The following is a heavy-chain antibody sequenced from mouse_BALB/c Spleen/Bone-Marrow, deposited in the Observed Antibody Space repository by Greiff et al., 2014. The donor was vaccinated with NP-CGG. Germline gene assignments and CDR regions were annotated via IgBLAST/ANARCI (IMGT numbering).Heavy chain of an antibody. D-gene: IGHD4-1*02. Sequence: EVMLVESGPSLVKPSQTLSLTCSVTGDSITSGYWNWIRKFPGNKLEYMRYISYSGSTYYNPSLKSRISITRDTSKNQYYLQLNSVTTEDTATYYCARWRQLGRPGFAYWGQGTLVTVSA. CDR3: ARWRQLGRPGFAY. J-gene: IGHJ3*01. V-gene: IGHV3-8*02. CDR2: ISYSGST. CDR1: GDSITSGY.